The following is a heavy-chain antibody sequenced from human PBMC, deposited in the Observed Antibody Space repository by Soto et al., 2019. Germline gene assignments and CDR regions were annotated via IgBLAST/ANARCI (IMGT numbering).Heavy chain of an antibody. V-gene: IGHV3-23*01. CDR3: AKDPWGEDWNYGDY. D-gene: IGHD3-16*01. J-gene: IGHJ4*02. Sequence: EVQLLESGGGLVQPGGSLRLSCAASGFTFSSYAMSWVRQAPGMGLEWVSAISGSGGSTYYADSVKGRFTISRDNSKNTLYLQMNSLRAEDTAVYYCAKDPWGEDWNYGDYWGQGTLVTVSS. CDR1: GFTFSSYA. CDR2: ISGSGGST.